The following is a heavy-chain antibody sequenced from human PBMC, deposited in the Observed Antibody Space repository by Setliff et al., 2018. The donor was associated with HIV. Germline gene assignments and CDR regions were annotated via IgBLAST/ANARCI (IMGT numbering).Heavy chain of an antibody. Sequence: GGSLRLSCASSGFTFSSYAMTWVRQAPGKGLECVAVISGSGGDTYYADSVKGRFVISREKSKSTLYLQMNSMRAEDTAVYYCAKKTAAYTSGSWLHYWGQGTLVTVSS. CDR1: GFTFSSYA. CDR2: ISGSGGDT. J-gene: IGHJ4*02. CDR3: AKKTAAYTSGSWLHY. V-gene: IGHV3-23*01. D-gene: IGHD3-10*01.